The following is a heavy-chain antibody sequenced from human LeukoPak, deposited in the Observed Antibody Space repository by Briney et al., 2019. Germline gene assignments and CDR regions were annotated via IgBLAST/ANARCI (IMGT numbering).Heavy chain of an antibody. V-gene: IGHV6-1*01. J-gene: IGHJ4*02. D-gene: IGHD3-16*02. CDR3: VRVAYDYLWGSYPFDY. CDR2: TYYRSKWFT. CDR1: GDSVSSNSAT. Sequence: SQTLSLTCAISGDSVSSNSATWNWIRQSPSRGLEWLGRTYYRSKWFTDYAVSVKSRITINPDTSKNHFSLQLNSVTPEDTAVYYCVRVAYDYLWGSYPFDYWGQGTLVTVSS.